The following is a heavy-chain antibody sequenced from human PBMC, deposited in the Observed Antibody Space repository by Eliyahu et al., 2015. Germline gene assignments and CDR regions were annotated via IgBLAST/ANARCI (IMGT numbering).Heavy chain of an antibody. CDR1: GYTFXXYX. CDR2: INPSGGST. CDR3: ARDQRRSIAAAGTSGMDV. V-gene: IGHV1-46*01. J-gene: IGHJ6*02. D-gene: IGHD6-13*01. Sequence: QVQLVQPGAEVXKPGASVKVSCKAXGYTFXXYXRHWVRQAPGQGLEWMGIINPSGGSTSYAQKFQGRVTMTRDTSTSTVYMELSSLRSEDTAVYYCARDQRRSIAAAGTSGMDVWGQGTTVTVSS.